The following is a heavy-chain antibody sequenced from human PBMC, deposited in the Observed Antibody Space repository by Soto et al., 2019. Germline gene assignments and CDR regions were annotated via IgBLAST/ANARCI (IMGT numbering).Heavy chain of an antibody. CDR1: GFTVSSNY. CDR2: IYSGGST. J-gene: IGHJ6*03. CDR3: ASFPLANYYYYYMDV. V-gene: IGHV3-53*04. Sequence: GGSLRLSCAASGFTVSSNYMSWVRQAPGKGLEWVSVIYSGGSTYYADSVKGRFTISRHNSKNTLYLQMNSLGAEDTAVYYCASFPLANYYYYYMDVWGKGTTVTSP.